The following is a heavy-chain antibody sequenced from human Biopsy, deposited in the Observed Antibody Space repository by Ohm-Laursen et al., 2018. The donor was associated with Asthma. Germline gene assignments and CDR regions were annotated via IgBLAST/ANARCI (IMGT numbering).Heavy chain of an antibody. V-gene: IGHV4-30-4*01. CDR1: RGYIRSYDHH. D-gene: IGHD4-23*01. CDR2: GFYSGTT. J-gene: IGHJ6*02. CDR3: ARVASYGGIYFAIDV. Sequence: TLSLTCIVSRGYIRSYDHHWAWIRQPPGKGLEWIGSGFYSGTTHYSPSLARRVSVSVDTSMNQFSMTLRSVTAADTAVYFCARVASYGGIYFAIDVWGPGTTVSV.